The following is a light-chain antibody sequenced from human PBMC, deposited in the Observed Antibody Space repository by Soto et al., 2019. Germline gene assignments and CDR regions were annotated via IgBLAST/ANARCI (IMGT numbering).Light chain of an antibody. J-gene: IGLJ2*01. V-gene: IGLV1-40*01. CDR2: GNS. CDR3: QSYDSSLSGYVV. Sequence: QSVLTQPPSVSGAPGQRVTISCTGSSSNIGAGYDVHWYQQLPGTAPKLLIYGNSNRPSGVPDRFSGSKSGTSASLAITGLQAEDXADYYCQSYDSSLSGYVVFGGGTKVTVL. CDR1: SSNIGAGYD.